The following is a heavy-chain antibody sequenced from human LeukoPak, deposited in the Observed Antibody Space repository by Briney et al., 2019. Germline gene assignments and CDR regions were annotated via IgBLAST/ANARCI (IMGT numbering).Heavy chain of an antibody. Sequence: ASVKVSCKASGYTFTSYAISWVRQAPGQGLEWMGGIIPIFGTANYAQKFQGRVTITADESTSTAHMELSSLRSEDTAVYYCARSAGIAVAGYFDYWGQGTLVTVSS. CDR1: GYTFTSYA. D-gene: IGHD6-19*01. CDR2: IIPIFGTA. V-gene: IGHV1-69*13. CDR3: ARSAGIAVAGYFDY. J-gene: IGHJ4*02.